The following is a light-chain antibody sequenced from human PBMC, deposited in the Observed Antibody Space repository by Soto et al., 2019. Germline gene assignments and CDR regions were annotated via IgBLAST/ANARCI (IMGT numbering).Light chain of an antibody. CDR1: QSVSTN. CDR2: GAS. J-gene: IGKJ1*01. Sequence: EIVLTQSPGTLSLSPVERATLSCRASQSVSTNFAWYLQKPGQAPRLLIYGASTRATAVPARFTASGSGTEFTLSISSLQSDDFGVYYCQQYDTWPRTFGQGTKVDI. V-gene: IGKV3-15*01. CDR3: QQYDTWPRT.